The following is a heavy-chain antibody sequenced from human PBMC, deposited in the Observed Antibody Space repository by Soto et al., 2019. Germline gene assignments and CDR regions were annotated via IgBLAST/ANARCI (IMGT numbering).Heavy chain of an antibody. J-gene: IGHJ4*02. D-gene: IGHD3-9*01. CDR3: VRYPGWTTGTGTGYFDY. Sequence: QVQLVESGGGVVQPGRSLRLSCAATGFSFSTHAMYWVRQAPGKGLEWVAVISFDGGIKYYADAVKGRFTISRDNSKNTVFLQTNSLRPEDTAVYFCVRYPGWTTGTGTGYFDYWGQGALVTVSS. V-gene: IGHV3-30*03. CDR2: ISFDGGIK. CDR1: GFSFSTHA.